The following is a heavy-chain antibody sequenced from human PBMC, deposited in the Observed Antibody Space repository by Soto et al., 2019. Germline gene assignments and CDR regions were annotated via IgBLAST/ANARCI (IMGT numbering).Heavy chain of an antibody. V-gene: IGHV1-18*01. CDR2: ISAYNGNT. D-gene: IGHD2-21*01. J-gene: IGHJ3*02. CDR3: AGDRLAPVVIAYDAFDI. Sequence: QVQLVQSGAEVKKPGASVKVSCKASGYTFTSYGISWVRQAPGQGLEWMGWISAYNGNTNYAQKLQGRVTMTTDTSTSTAYMELRSLRSDDTAVYYCAGDRLAPVVIAYDAFDIWGQGTMVTVSS. CDR1: GYTFTSYG.